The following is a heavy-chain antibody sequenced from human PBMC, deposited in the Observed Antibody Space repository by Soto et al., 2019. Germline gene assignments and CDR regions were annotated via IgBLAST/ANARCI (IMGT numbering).Heavy chain of an antibody. CDR1: GGSISSYY. CDR3: ARQGFGALHGLVAV. J-gene: IGHJ6*02. Sequence: QVPLQESGPGLVKPSETLSLSCTVSGGSISSYYWSWIRQTPGKGLEWIGYVHDSSGPHYNPSLKSGVAISLDTSKSPFSLKLTSVTATDTAVYYCARQGFGALHGLVAVWGQGTAVTVPS. CDR2: VHDSSGP. V-gene: IGHV4-59*08. D-gene: IGHD3-10*01.